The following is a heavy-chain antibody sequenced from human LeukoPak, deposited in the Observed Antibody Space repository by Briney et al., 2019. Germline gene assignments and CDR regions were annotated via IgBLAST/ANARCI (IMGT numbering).Heavy chain of an antibody. J-gene: IGHJ4*02. CDR2: INPNSGGT. Sequence: ASVKVSCKASGYTFTGYYMHWVRQAPGQGLEWMGWINPNSGGTNYAQKFQGRVTMTRDTSISTAYMELSRLRSDDTAVYYCARDSRPIFEWQQLGGDYWGQGTLVTVSS. CDR3: ARDSRPIFEWQQLGGDY. D-gene: IGHD6-13*01. CDR1: GYTFTGYY. V-gene: IGHV1-2*02.